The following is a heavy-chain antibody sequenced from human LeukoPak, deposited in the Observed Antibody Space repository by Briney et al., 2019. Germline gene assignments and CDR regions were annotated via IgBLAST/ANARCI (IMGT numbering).Heavy chain of an antibody. CDR3: ARETTDTAMASDAFDI. Sequence: ASVKVSCKASGYTFTGNYMHWVRQAPGQGLEWMGWINPNSGGTNYAQKFQGRVTMTRDTSISAAYMELSRLRSEDTAVYYCARETTDTAMASDAFDIWGQGTMVTVSS. D-gene: IGHD5-18*01. J-gene: IGHJ3*02. V-gene: IGHV1-2*02. CDR2: INPNSGGT. CDR1: GYTFTGNY.